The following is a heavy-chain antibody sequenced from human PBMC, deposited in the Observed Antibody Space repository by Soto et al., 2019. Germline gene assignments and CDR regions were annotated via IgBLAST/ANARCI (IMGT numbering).Heavy chain of an antibody. D-gene: IGHD5-12*01. Sequence: QVQLVQSGAEVKEPGSSVKVSCKASGGGKLRDYRTTWVRRAPGQGLEWMGGIIPKLGSANYAQNFQGRVTITADESTNTVYMELRSLRSDDTAVYYCARGSDGYNFGAVYWGQGTPVTVSS. CDR1: GGGKLRDYR. J-gene: IGHJ4*02. CDR3: ARGSDGYNFGAVY. V-gene: IGHV1-69*01. CDR2: IIPKLGSA.